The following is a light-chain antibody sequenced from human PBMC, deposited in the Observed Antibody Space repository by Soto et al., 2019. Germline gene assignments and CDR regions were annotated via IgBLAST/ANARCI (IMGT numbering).Light chain of an antibody. J-gene: IGKJ4*01. CDR1: QSVSNSH. CDR3: QQYDKSPLT. V-gene: IGKV3-20*01. Sequence: EIVFTQSPGTLSLSPGERATLSCRASQSVSNSHLAWHQQKPGQAPRLLIFDVSSRAAGIPDRFSGSGSGTDFTLTISRXEPEDYAVYYCQQYDKSPLTFGGGTKVDIK. CDR2: DVS.